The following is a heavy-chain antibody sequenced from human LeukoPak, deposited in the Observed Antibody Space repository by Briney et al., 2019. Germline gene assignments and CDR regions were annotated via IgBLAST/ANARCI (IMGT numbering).Heavy chain of an antibody. CDR1: GGSISSSSYY. Sequence: SSETLSLTCTVSGGSISSSSYYWGWIRQPPGKGLEWIGSIYYSGSTYYNPSLKSRVTMSVDTSKNQFSLKLSSVTAADTAVYYCASLYYDDPTTLDYWGQGTLVTVSS. D-gene: IGHD3-22*01. J-gene: IGHJ4*02. CDR2: IYYSGST. V-gene: IGHV4-39*07. CDR3: ASLYYDDPTTLDY.